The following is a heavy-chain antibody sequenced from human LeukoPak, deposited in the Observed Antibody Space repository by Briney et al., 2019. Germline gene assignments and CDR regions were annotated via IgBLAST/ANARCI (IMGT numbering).Heavy chain of an antibody. J-gene: IGHJ6*02. CDR2: IDNSGST. CDR3: ARAPLYSGSSGWSIYYFYAMDV. Sequence: SQSLSLTCTVSGGSISSSYWSWVRQPPGKGLEWIGYIDNSGSTNYNPSLKSRVTISLDTPKSQFPLKLSSVTAADTAVYCCARAPLYSGSSGWSIYYFYAMDVWGQGTTVTVSS. CDR1: GGSISSSY. D-gene: IGHD6-19*01. V-gene: IGHV4-59*01.